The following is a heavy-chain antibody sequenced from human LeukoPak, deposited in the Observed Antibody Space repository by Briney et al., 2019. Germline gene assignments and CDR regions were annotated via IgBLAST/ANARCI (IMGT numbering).Heavy chain of an antibody. CDR2: ISYDGSNK. D-gene: IGHD6-19*01. CDR1: GFTFSSYG. Sequence: PGRSLSLSCAASGFTFSSYGMHWVRQAPGKGLEWVAVISYDGSNKYYADSVKGRFTISRDNSKNTLYLQMNSLRAEDTAVYYCAKVMACSGLNNDYFGLGTLVNGSS. V-gene: IGHV3-30*18. CDR3: AKVMACSGLNNDY. J-gene: IGHJ4*02.